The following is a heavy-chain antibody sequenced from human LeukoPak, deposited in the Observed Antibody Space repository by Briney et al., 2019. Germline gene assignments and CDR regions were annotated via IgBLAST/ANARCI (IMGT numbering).Heavy chain of an antibody. D-gene: IGHD1-26*01. CDR3: AKDMGGGATKSDAFDI. Sequence: GGSLRLSCAASGFTFDDYAMHWVRQAPGKGLEWVSGISWNSGSIGYADSVKGRFTISRDNAKNSLYLQMNSLRAEDTALYYCAKDMGGGATKSDAFDIWGQGTMVTVSS. V-gene: IGHV3-9*01. CDR2: ISWNSGSI. CDR1: GFTFDDYA. J-gene: IGHJ3*02.